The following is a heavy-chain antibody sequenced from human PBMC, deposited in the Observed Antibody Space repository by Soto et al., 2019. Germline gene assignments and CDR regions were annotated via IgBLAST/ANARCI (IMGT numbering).Heavy chain of an antibody. D-gene: IGHD3-10*01. CDR2: IIPTFGTG. V-gene: IGHV1-69*01. CDR1: GGTFNNYA. Sequence: QVLLVQSGPEVKKPGSSVKVSCKASGGTFNNYAINWVRQAPGKGLEWMGGIIPTFGTGNHAQKFQGRVTITADEHTTTGYMDLNSLRSEDTAIYDSASFDGTLVRGGRYSPCERDVFGQWTTFIVSS. J-gene: IGHJ6*02. CDR3: ASFDGTLVRGGRYSPCERDV.